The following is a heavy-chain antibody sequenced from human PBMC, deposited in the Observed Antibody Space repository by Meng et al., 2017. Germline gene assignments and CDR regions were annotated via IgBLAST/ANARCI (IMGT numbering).Heavy chain of an antibody. V-gene: IGHV4-34*01. D-gene: IGHD4-23*01. Sequence: QGQLQQWGAGLLKPSETLSLTCAVYGGSFSGYYWSWIRQPPGKGLEWIGEINHSGSTNYNPSLKSRVTISVDTSKNQFSLKLSSVTAADTAVYYCARTGGTTVVTAGRRFWYFDLWGRGTLVTVSS. CDR1: GGSFSGYY. CDR3: ARTGGTTVVTAGRRFWYFDL. J-gene: IGHJ2*01. CDR2: INHSGST.